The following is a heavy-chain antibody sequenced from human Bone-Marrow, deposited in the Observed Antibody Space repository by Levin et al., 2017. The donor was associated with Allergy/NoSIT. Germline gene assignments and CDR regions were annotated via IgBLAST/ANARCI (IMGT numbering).Heavy chain of an antibody. V-gene: IGHV5-51*01. CDR1: GYTFTSNW. CDR2: VYPGDSQT. Sequence: GGSLRLSCKTSGYTFTSNWIGWVRQMPGKGLEWMGIVYPGDSQTKYSPSFQGRVTISADNSTNTAYLQWRRVKSSDTAIYYCAKWQQWGIDAFDFWGQGTMVTVSS. J-gene: IGHJ3*01. D-gene: IGHD5-24*01. CDR3: AKWQQWGIDAFDF.